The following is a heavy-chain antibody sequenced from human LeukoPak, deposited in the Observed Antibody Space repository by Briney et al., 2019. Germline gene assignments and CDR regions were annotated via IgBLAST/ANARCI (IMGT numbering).Heavy chain of an antibody. J-gene: IGHJ4*02. CDR3: AKGHLWFGEFPQGFDY. CDR2: ISWNSGSI. Sequence: GGSLRLSCAASGFTFDDYATHWVRQAPGKGLEWVSGISWNSGSIGYADSVKGRFTISRDNAKNSLYLQMNSLRAEDTALYYCAKGHLWFGEFPQGFDYWGQGTLVTVSS. D-gene: IGHD3-10*01. CDR1: GFTFDDYA. V-gene: IGHV3-9*01.